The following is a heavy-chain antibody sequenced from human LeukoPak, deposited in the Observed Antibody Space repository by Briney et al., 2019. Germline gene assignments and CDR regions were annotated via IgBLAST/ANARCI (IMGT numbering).Heavy chain of an antibody. Sequence: SVKVSCKASGRTFSSYAISWVRQAPGQGLEWMGGIIPIFGTANYAQKFQGRVTITTDESTSTAYMELSSLRSEDTAVYYCAGTSNGGTTGDYWGQGTLVTVSS. CDR2: IIPIFGTA. D-gene: IGHD1-7*01. CDR1: GRTFSSYA. V-gene: IGHV1-69*05. CDR3: AGTSNGGTTGDY. J-gene: IGHJ4*02.